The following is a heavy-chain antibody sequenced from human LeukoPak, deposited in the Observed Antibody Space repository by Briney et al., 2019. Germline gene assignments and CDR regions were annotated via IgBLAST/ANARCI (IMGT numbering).Heavy chain of an antibody. V-gene: IGHV3-66*02. CDR1: GITLSNYG. CDR2: IYSGGST. CDR3: ASGPYSSSWFDY. D-gene: IGHD6-13*01. Sequence: GGSLRLSCAVSGITLSNYGMSWVRQAPGKGLEWVSVIYSGGSTYYADSVKGRFTISRDNSKNTLYLQMNSLRAEDTAVYYCASGPYSSSWFDYWGQGTLVTVSS. J-gene: IGHJ4*02.